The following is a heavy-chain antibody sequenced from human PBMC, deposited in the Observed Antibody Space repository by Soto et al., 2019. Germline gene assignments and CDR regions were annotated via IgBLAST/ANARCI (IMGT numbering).Heavy chain of an antibody. CDR3: AADGINCSGGSCSLDY. CDR1: GFTFTSSA. CDR2: IVVGSGNT. D-gene: IGHD2-15*01. V-gene: IGHV1-58*02. J-gene: IGHJ4*02. Sequence: SVKVSCTASGFTFTSSAMQWVRQARGQRLEWIGWIVVGSGNTNYAQKFQERVTITRDMSTSTAYMELSSLRSEDTAVYYCAADGINCSGGSCSLDYWREGTVVTVSS.